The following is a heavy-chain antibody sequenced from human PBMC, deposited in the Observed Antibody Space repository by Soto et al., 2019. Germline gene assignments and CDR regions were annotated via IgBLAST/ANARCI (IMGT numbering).Heavy chain of an antibody. CDR2: IWYDGSNK. CDR1: GFTVSSYG. J-gene: IGHJ5*02. V-gene: IGHV3-33*01. CDR3: ARDPARQLWVGETSIVWFDH. D-gene: IGHD3-10*01. Sequence: QVQLVESGGGVVQPGRSLRLSCAASGFTVSSYGMHWVRQAPGKGLELVAGIWYDGSNKYYADSVKGRFTISRDNSKNTLHLQMHSLIAEDKAVYYCARDPARQLWVGETSIVWFDHWGQGTLVTVSS.